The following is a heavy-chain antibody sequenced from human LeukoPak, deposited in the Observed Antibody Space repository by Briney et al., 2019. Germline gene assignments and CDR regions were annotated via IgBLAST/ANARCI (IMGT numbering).Heavy chain of an antibody. V-gene: IGHV4-4*07. CDR2: IYTSGST. Sequence: SETLSLTCTVSGGSISSYYWSWIRQPAGKGLEWIGRIYTSGSTNYNPSLKSRVTMSVDTSKNQFSLKLSSVTAADTAVYYCARVLTVWYRSIYSGSYGAFDIWGQGTMVTVPS. D-gene: IGHD1-26*01. CDR3: ARVLTVWYRSIYSGSYGAFDI. CDR1: GGSISSYY. J-gene: IGHJ3*02.